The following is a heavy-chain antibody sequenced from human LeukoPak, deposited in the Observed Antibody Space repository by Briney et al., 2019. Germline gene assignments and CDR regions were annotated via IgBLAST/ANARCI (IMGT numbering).Heavy chain of an antibody. D-gene: IGHD3-3*01. Sequence: PGRSLRLSCAASGFTFSSYGMHWVRQAPGKGLEWVAVIWYDGSNKYYADSVKGRFTISRDNSKNTLYLQMNSLRAEDTAVYYCARSPASYDFWSRPLLDYWGQGTLVTVSS. CDR1: GFTFSSYG. CDR2: IWYDGSNK. CDR3: ARSPASYDFWSRPLLDY. V-gene: IGHV3-33*01. J-gene: IGHJ4*02.